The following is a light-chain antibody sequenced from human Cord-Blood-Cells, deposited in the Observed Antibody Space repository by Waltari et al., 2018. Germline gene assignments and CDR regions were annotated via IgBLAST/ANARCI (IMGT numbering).Light chain of an antibody. J-gene: IGKJ2*01. CDR3: QQRSNWPRT. V-gene: IGKV3-11*01. CDR1: QSVSSY. Sequence: DILFTQSPATLSLFPGESATLACRASQSVSSYLALYQQKPGQAPRLLIYEAPNRATGIPARFSGSGSGTDFTLTISSLEPEDFAVYYCQQRSNWPRTFGQGTKLEIK. CDR2: EAP.